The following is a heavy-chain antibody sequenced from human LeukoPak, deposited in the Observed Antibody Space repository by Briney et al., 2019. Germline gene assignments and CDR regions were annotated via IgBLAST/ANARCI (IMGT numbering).Heavy chain of an antibody. CDR1: GGTFSSYA. D-gene: IGHD4-11*01. V-gene: IGHV1-18*01. CDR2: ISAYNGNT. CDR3: ARDQGDYSNPWFDY. J-gene: IGHJ4*02. Sequence: GSSVKVSCKASGGTFSSYAISWVRQAPGQGLEWMGWISAYNGNTNYAQKLQGRVTMTTDTSTSTAYMELRSLRSDDTAVYYCARDQGDYSNPWFDYWGQGTLVTVSS.